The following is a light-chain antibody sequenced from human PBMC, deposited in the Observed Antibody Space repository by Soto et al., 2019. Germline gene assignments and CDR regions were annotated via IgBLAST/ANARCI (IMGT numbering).Light chain of an antibody. Sequence: QSALTQPASVSGSPGQSITISCTGTGSDVGGYNYVSWYQQHPGKAPKVMIYDVSNRPSGVSNRFSGSKSGNTASLTISGLQAEDEADYYWSSYPRANTPLVFGGGTKVTVL. CDR3: SSYPRANTPLV. V-gene: IGLV2-14*01. CDR2: DVS. J-gene: IGLJ2*01. CDR1: GSDVGGYNY.